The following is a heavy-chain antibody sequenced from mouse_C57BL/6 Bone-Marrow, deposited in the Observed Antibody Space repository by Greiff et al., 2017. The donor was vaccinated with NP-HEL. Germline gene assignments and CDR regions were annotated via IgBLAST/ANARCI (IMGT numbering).Heavy chain of an antibody. Sequence: VQLQQSVAELARPGASVKLSCKASGYTFTSYGISWVKQRTGQGLEWIGEIYHRRGKKEEKEKRKGKGKRKWYKSSSTAYMELRSLTSEDSAVGGCQMAGGVRGFWFGYCGRGTLVTVSA. V-gene: IGHV1-81*01. CDR3: QMAGGVRGFWFGY. J-gene: IGHJ3*01. D-gene: IGHD1-1*02. CDR1: GYTFTSYG. CDR2: IYHRRGKK.